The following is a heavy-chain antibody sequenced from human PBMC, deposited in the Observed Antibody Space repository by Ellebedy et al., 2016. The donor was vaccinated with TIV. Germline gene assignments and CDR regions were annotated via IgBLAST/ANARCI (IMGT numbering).Heavy chain of an antibody. J-gene: IGHJ4*02. CDR2: IGGSGGRA. D-gene: IGHD4-17*01. V-gene: IGHV3-23*01. CDR3: AKFPSVTTPGVDF. CDR1: GFTFSTYA. Sequence: PGGSLRLSCAASGFTFSTYALTWVRQAPGRGLEWVSAIGGSGGRAYYADSVRGRFTISRDNSKSTLFLYMNNLRAEDTAVYYCAKFPSVTTPGVDFWGQGTLVTVSS.